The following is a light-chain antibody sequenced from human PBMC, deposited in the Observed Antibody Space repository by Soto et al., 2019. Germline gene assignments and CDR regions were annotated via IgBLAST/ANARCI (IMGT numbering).Light chain of an antibody. Sequence: QSGLTQTASVSGSPGQSITMSCTGSRSDVGGYNLVSWYQQHPGKAPKLLISVDNKRPSGVSDRFSGSKSGNTASLTISGLQAEDEGDYYCSSYAGRITLVFGGGTKLTVL. CDR1: RSDVGGYNL. CDR2: VDN. CDR3: SSYAGRITLV. J-gene: IGLJ2*01. V-gene: IGLV2-23*01.